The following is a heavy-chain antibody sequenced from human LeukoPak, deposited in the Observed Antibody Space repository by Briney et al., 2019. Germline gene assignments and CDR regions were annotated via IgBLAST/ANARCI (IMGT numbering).Heavy chain of an antibody. CDR1: GGSISSGDYY. Sequence: SETLSLTCTVSGGSISSGDYYWRWIRQPPGKGLEWIGYIYYSGSTYYNPSLKSRVTIPVDTSKNQFSLKLSSVTAADTAVYYCARNVDIVATIGSPWFDPWGQGTLVTVSS. J-gene: IGHJ5*02. D-gene: IGHD5-12*01. CDR3: ARNVDIVATIGSPWFDP. CDR2: IYYSGST. V-gene: IGHV4-30-4*01.